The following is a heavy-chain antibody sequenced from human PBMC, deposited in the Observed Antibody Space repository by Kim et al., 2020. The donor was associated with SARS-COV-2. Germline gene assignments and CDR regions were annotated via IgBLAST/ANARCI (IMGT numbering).Heavy chain of an antibody. CDR3: ARALWSGYPSDY. V-gene: IGHV4-34*01. J-gene: IGHJ4*02. Sequence: NDNPSLKRRVTKAEDTTKNQFSLKLSAVTAADTAVYYCARALWSGYPSDYWGQGTLVTVSS. D-gene: IGHD3-3*01.